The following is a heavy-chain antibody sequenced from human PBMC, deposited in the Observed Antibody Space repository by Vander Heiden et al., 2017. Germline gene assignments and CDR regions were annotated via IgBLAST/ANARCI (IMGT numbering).Heavy chain of an antibody. CDR2: ITSSSSYI. Sequence: EVLLVESGGGLVKPGGSLRPSCATSGFTFSSYTMSWVRQAPGMGLEWVSSITSSSSYIYYADSVKGRFTISRDNAKNSLFLQMDSLRDEDTAVYYCSRDRTWGQGTLVTVSS. CDR1: GFTFSSYT. J-gene: IGHJ4*02. V-gene: IGHV3-21*01. CDR3: SRDRT.